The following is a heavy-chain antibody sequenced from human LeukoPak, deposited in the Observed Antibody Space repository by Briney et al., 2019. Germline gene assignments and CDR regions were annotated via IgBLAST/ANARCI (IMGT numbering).Heavy chain of an antibody. V-gene: IGHV7-4-1*02. J-gene: IGHJ4*02. CDR2: INTNTGNP. CDR3: ARGYYGSGRLTFNY. Sequence: ASVKVSCKASGYTFTSYAMNWVRQAPGQGLEWMGWINTNTGNPTYAQGFTGRFVFPLDTSVSTAYLQISSLKAEDTAVYYCARGYYGSGRLTFNYWGQGTLVTASS. CDR1: GYTFTSYA. D-gene: IGHD3-10*01.